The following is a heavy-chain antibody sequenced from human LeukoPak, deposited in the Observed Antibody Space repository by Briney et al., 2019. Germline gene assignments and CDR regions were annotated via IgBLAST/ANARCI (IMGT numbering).Heavy chain of an antibody. J-gene: IGHJ3*02. V-gene: IGHV4-61*02. Sequence: PSQTLSLTCTVSGGSISSGSYYWSWIRQPPGKGLEWIGRIYTSGSTNYNPSLKSRVTISVDTSKNQFSLKLSSVTAADTAVYYCARDRRYCSSTSCYAFDIWGQGTMVTVSS. D-gene: IGHD2-2*01. CDR1: GGSISSGSYY. CDR2: IYTSGST. CDR3: ARDRRYCSSTSCYAFDI.